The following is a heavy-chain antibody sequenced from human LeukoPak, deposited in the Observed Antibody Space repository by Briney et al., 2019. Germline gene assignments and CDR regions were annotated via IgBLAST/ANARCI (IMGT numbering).Heavy chain of an antibody. D-gene: IGHD5-24*01. CDR1: GYIFTPHH. J-gene: IGHJ4*02. CDR2: VSAANNP. Sequence: ASVKVSCKTSGYIFTPHHIHWMRQAPGQGLELLGWVSAANNPEYSQKFQGRVVIIRDASATTSYLELNSLRSEDTAVYYCAMSVEMPPIPSFDYWGQGTLVTVSS. CDR3: AMSVEMPPIPSFDY. V-gene: IGHV1-3*01.